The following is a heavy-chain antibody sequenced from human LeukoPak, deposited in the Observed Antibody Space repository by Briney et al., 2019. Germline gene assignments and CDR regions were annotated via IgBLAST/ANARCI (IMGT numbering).Heavy chain of an antibody. CDR3: ARGSGYDIDY. D-gene: IGHD5-12*01. J-gene: IGHJ4*02. CDR2: ISSSGSTT. CDR1: GFTFSTYE. Sequence: GVPLRLFCAASGFTFSTYEMNWVRQAPGKGLEWVSYISSSGSTTYYADSVKGRFTISRDNAKNSLYLQMNSLRAEDTAVYYCARGSGYDIDYWGQGTLVTVSS. V-gene: IGHV3-48*03.